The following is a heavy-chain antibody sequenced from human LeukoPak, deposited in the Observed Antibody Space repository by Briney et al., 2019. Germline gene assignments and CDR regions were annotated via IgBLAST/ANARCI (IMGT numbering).Heavy chain of an antibody. D-gene: IGHD3-10*01. V-gene: IGHV3-23*01. J-gene: IGHJ4*02. Sequence: GGSLRPSCAASGFTFSSYAMSWVRQAPGKGLEWVSAISGSGGSTYYADSVKGRFTISRDNSKNTLYLQMNSLRAEDTAVYYCARDKKSGESSEIDYWGQGTLVTVSS. CDR1: GFTFSSYA. CDR2: ISGSGGST. CDR3: ARDKKSGESSEIDY.